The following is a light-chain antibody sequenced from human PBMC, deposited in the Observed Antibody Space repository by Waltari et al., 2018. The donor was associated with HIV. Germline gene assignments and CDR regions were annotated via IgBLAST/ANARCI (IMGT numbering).Light chain of an antibody. CDR1: SSDMGSYHS. J-gene: IGLJ2*01. CDR3: SSFTTSNTLL. CDR2: QVN. V-gene: IGLV2-14*01. Sequence: QSALTQPASVSGSPGQSITVPGTGTSSDMGSYHSVSWYQQTPGTAPQLVVYQVNNRPSGVSNRFCGSKYGTTASLTISGLQTEDEAHYYCSSFTTSNTLLFGGGTKVTVL.